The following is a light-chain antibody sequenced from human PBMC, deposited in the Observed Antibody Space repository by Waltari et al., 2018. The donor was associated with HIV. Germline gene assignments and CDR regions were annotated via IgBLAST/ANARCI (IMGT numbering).Light chain of an antibody. CDR1: DPNLGRNY. CDR2: RDN. CDR3: AVWDDSLTGVI. V-gene: IGLV1-47*01. J-gene: IGLJ2*01. Sequence: QSVLTQPPSASGTPGQRVSISCSGSDPNLGRNYVYWYQQVAGPAPKLLIYRDNQRPSGVSDRFSGSKSGSSASLAISGLRSEDEAAYFCAVWDDSLTGVIFGGKTKLTVL.